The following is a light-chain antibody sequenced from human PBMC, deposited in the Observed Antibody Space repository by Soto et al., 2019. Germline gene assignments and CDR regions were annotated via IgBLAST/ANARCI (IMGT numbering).Light chain of an antibody. CDR3: SSYTSSSTLV. J-gene: IGLJ3*02. CDR1: SSDVGGYNY. V-gene: IGLV2-14*01. CDR2: DVS. Sequence: QSVLTQPASVSGSPGQSITISCTGSSSDVGGYNYVSWYQQHPGKAPKLMIYDVSNRPSGVSNRFSGSKSGNMASLTISGLQAEDEDDYYCSSYTSSSTLVFGGGTKLTVL.